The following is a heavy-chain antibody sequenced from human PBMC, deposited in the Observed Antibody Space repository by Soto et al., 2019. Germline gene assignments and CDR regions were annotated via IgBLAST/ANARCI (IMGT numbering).Heavy chain of an antibody. D-gene: IGHD4-17*01. CDR2: INSDGSST. CDR1: GFIFSSYW. CDR3: ARGGTTVTTNYYYGMDV. Sequence: EVQLVESGGGLVQPGGSLRLSCAASGFIFSSYWMHWVRQAPGKGLVWVSRINSDGSSTSYADSVKGRFTISRDNAKNTLYLQMNSLRAEDTAVYYCARGGTTVTTNYYYGMDVWGQGTTVTVSS. V-gene: IGHV3-74*01. J-gene: IGHJ6*02.